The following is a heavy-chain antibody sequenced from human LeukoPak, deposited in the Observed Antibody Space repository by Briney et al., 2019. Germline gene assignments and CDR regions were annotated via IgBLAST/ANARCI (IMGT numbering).Heavy chain of an antibody. CDR3: ARASYYDFWSGYSVFDY. CDR2: IYYSGST. V-gene: IGHV4-59*01. Sequence: PSETLSLTCTVSGGSISSYYWSWIRQPPGKGLEWIGYIYYSGSTNYNPSLKSRVTISVDTSKNQFSLKLSSVTAADTAVYYCARASYYDFWSGYSVFDYWGQGTLVTVSS. J-gene: IGHJ4*02. CDR1: GGSISSYY. D-gene: IGHD3-3*01.